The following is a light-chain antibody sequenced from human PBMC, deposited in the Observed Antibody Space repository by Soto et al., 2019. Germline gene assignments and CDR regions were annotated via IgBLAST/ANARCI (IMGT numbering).Light chain of an antibody. V-gene: IGLV1-51*01. J-gene: IGLJ1*01. Sequence: QSVLTQPPSVSAAPGQKVTISCSGSSSNIGNNYVSWYQQLPGTAPKLLIYDNNKRPSGIPDRFSGSKSGTSATLGITGLQTGDEADYYCGTWDSSLSAYVFVTVTKVPVL. CDR3: GTWDSSLSAYV. CDR2: DNN. CDR1: SSNIGNNY.